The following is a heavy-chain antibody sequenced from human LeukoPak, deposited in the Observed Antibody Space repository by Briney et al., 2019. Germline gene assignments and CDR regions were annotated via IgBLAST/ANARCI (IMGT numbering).Heavy chain of an antibody. Sequence: PGGSLRLSCAASGFTFDDYAMHWVRQAPGKGLEWVSGISWNSGSIGYADSVKGRFTISRDNAKNSLYLQMNSLRAEDTALYYCAKDLSHTPYYMDVWAKGPRSPSP. CDR3: AKDLSHTPYYMDV. V-gene: IGHV3-9*01. CDR1: GFTFDDYA. J-gene: IGHJ6*03. CDR2: ISWNSGSI.